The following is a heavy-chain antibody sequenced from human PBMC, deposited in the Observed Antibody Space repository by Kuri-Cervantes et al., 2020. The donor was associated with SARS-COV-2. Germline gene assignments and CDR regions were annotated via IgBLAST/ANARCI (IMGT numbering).Heavy chain of an antibody. Sequence: KISCKASGGTSSSYAISWVRQAPGQGLEWMGGIIPIFGTANYAQKFQGRVTITTDESTSTAYMELSSLRSEDTAVYYCAREGSRSSSHPVYYWGQGTLVTVSS. D-gene: IGHD6-6*01. J-gene: IGHJ4*02. V-gene: IGHV1-69*05. CDR3: AREGSRSSSHPVYY. CDR1: GGTSSSYA. CDR2: IIPIFGTA.